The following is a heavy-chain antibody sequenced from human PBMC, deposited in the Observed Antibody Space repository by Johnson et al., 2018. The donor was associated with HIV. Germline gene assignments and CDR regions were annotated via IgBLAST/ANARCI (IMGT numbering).Heavy chain of an antibody. CDR2: IWFDGSNK. V-gene: IGHV3-33*01. CDR3: AREAGTAFDI. J-gene: IGHJ3*02. CDR1: GFTFSTYG. Sequence: QVQLVESGGGVVQPGRSLRLSCAASGFTFSTYGMHWVRQAPGKGLEWVAVIWFDGSNKYYADSVKGRFTISRDNSKNTLYLQMNSLRAEDTAVYYCAREAGTAFDIWGQGTMVTVSS.